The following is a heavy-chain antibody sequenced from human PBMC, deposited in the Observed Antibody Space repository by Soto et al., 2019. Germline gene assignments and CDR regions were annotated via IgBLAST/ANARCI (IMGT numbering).Heavy chain of an antibody. D-gene: IGHD3-3*01. V-gene: IGHV1-69*13. Sequence: SVKVSCKASGGTFSSFTISWVRQAPGRGLEWMGGIIPIYGTANYAQKFQDRVTIIADASTTTAYMELSSLRSEDTAIYYCANDRRADPESYYSYAMDVFGQRTTVTFCS. J-gene: IGHJ6*01. CDR3: ANDRRADPESYYSYAMDV. CDR1: GGTFSSFT. CDR2: IIPIYGTA.